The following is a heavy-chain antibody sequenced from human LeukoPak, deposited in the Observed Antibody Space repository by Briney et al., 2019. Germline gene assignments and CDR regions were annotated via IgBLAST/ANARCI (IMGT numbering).Heavy chain of an antibody. CDR3: VRSFNTYGYPTGY. CDR2: INWNGVST. V-gene: IGHV3-20*04. D-gene: IGHD5-18*01. CDR1: GFTFSDYG. J-gene: IGHJ4*02. Sequence: GGSLRLSCAASGFTFSDYGMSWVQTPGKGLEWVAGINWNGVSTGYAVSVRGRFIISRDDANTFLHLHMNSLRAEDTAFYYCVRSFNTYGYPTGYWGQGTLVTVSS.